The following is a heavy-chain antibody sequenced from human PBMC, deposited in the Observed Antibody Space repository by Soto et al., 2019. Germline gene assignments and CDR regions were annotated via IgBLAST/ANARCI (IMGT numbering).Heavy chain of an antibody. CDR3: ARHASEYCSGGSCLGVAFDI. V-gene: IGHV4-39*01. CDR1: GGSISSSSYY. D-gene: IGHD2-15*01. CDR2: IYYSGST. J-gene: IGHJ3*02. Sequence: SETLSLTCTVSGGSISSSSYYWGWIRQPPGKGLEWIGSIYYSGSTYYNPSLKSRVTISVDTSKNQFSLKLSSVTAADTAVYYCARHASEYCSGGSCLGVAFDIWGQGTMVTVSS.